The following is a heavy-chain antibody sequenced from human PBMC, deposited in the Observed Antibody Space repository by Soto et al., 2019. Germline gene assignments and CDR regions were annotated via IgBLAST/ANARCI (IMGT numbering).Heavy chain of an antibody. CDR3: ARLEGDSSSWDYYYYGMDV. Sequence: ASVKVSCKASGYTFTSYGISWVRQAPGQGLEWMGWISAYNGNTNYAQKLQGRVTMTTDTSTSTAYMELWSLRSDDTAVYYCARLEGDSSSWDYYYYGMDVWGQGTTVTVSS. CDR2: ISAYNGNT. V-gene: IGHV1-18*01. CDR1: GYTFTSYG. D-gene: IGHD6-13*01. J-gene: IGHJ6*02.